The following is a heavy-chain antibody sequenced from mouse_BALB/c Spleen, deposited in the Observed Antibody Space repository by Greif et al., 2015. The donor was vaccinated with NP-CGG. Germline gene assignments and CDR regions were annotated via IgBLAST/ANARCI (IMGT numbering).Heavy chain of an antibody. J-gene: IGHJ2*01. Sequence: EVQLQESGPELVKPGVSVKISCKASGYSFTGYFMNWVMQSHGKSLEWIGRINPYNGDTFYNQKFKGKATLTVDKSSSTAHMELRSLASEDSAVYYCARSNYYVSSYFDYWCQGTTLTVSS. CDR2: INPYNGDT. CDR3: ARSNYYVSSYFDY. CDR1: GYSFTGYF. D-gene: IGHD1-1*01. V-gene: IGHV1-20*02.